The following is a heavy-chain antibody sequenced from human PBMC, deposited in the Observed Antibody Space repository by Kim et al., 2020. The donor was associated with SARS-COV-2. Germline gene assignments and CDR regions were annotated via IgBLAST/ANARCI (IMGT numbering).Heavy chain of an antibody. CDR3: TRSLSVAAGYYFDY. V-gene: IGHV3-49*03. Sequence: GGSLRLSCTASGFTFGDYAMSWFRQAPGKGLEWVGFIRSKAYGGTTEYAASVKGRFTISRDDSKSIAYLQMNSLKTEDTAVYYCTRSLSVAAGYYFDYWGQGTLVTVSS. J-gene: IGHJ4*02. CDR2: IRSKAYGGTT. D-gene: IGHD6-6*01. CDR1: GFTFGDYA.